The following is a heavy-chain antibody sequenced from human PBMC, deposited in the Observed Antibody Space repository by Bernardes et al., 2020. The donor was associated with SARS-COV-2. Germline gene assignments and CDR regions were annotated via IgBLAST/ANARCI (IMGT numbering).Heavy chain of an antibody. Sequence: GGSLRLSCAASGFTFSSYTMNWVRQAPGKGLEWVSSISSSNTYIYYTDPVKGRFTISRDNAKKSLYLQMNSLRADDTAVYYCASAGESRVTIFGGPAGYFDYWGQGTLVTVSS. D-gene: IGHD3-3*01. CDR1: GFTFSSYT. CDR3: ASAGESRVTIFGGPAGYFDY. CDR2: ISSSNTYI. J-gene: IGHJ4*02. V-gene: IGHV3-21*01.